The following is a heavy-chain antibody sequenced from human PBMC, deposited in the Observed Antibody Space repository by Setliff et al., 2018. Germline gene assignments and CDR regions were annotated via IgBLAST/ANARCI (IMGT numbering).Heavy chain of an antibody. V-gene: IGHV4-59*11. Sequence: SETLSLICTVSGGSISSHYWSWIRQPPGKGLEWIGYIYYSGSTNYNPSLKSRVTISVDTSKNQFSLKLSSVTAADTAVYFCATGDFYYYMVVWGKGTTVTVSS. CDR3: ATGDFYYYMVV. CDR1: GGSISSHY. J-gene: IGHJ6*03. CDR2: IYYSGST.